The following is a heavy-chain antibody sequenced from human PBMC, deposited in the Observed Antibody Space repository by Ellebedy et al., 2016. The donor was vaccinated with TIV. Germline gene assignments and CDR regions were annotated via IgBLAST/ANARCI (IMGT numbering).Heavy chain of an antibody. J-gene: IGHJ4*02. CDR1: GFTFSSHW. CDR3: ARGQGRV. Sequence: GGSLRLSXEASGFTFSSHWMSWVRQAPGKGLEWAPNIKQDGSEKYYVDSVKGRFTISRDNAKNSLYLQMNSLRAEDTAVYYCARGQGRVWGRGTLVTVSS. V-gene: IGHV3-7*01. D-gene: IGHD1-26*01. CDR2: IKQDGSEK.